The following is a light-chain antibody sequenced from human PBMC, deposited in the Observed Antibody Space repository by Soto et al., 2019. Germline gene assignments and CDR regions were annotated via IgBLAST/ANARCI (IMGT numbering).Light chain of an antibody. CDR2: WAS. V-gene: IGKV4-1*01. Sequence: DIVMTQSPDSLAVSLGERATINCKSSQSVLYSSNNKNYLAWYQQKPGQPPKLLIYWASTRESGVPDRFSGSASGTDFTLTISSLQAEDVAVYYCQQYYSTLYTFGQGTKLEIK. CDR1: QSVLYSSNNKNY. CDR3: QQYYSTLYT. J-gene: IGKJ2*01.